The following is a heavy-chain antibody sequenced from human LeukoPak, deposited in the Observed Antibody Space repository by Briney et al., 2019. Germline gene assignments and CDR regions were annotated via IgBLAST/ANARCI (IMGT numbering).Heavy chain of an antibody. Sequence: GGSLRLSCAGSGITLSSYWMSWVRQAPGKGLEWVGNIKQDASEKYFVDSLRGRFTISRDNAKNSLFLQMNSLRADDTAVYYCVRDQGAFDMWGQGTLVTVSS. CDR1: GITLSSYW. V-gene: IGHV3-7*05. D-gene: IGHD3-9*01. CDR2: IKQDASEK. J-gene: IGHJ4*02. CDR3: VRDQGAFDM.